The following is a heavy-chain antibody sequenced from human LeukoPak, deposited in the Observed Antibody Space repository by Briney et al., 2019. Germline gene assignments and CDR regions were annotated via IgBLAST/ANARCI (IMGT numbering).Heavy chain of an antibody. CDR2: INPNSGGT. J-gene: IGHJ6*03. CDR3: ARGYGGSYYYYYYMDV. D-gene: IGHD1-26*01. V-gene: IGHV1-2*02. Sequence: ASVTVSCKASGYTFTDYYMHWVRQAPGQGLEWMGWINPNSGGTNYAQNFQGRVTMTRDTSISTAYMELSRLTSDDTAVYYCARGYGGSYYYYYYMDVWGKGTTVTVSS. CDR1: GYTFTDYY.